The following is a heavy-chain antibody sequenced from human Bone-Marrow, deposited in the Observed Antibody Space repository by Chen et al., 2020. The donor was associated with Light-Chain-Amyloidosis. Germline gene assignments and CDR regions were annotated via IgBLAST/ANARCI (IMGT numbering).Heavy chain of an antibody. V-gene: IGHV1-2*02. CDR3: ARDMSPGIAVSGPYGMDV. CDR2: VNPNNGGI. Sequence: QVQLVQSGAELRKPGASVKVSCKASGYTFTGYYIHWVRQAPGQGLEWVGWVNPNNGGINYAQKFQDRVSMTRYTTVSTVYMELSRLTSDDTAVYFCARDMSPGIAVSGPYGMDVWGQGTTVTVSS. J-gene: IGHJ6*02. CDR1: GYTFTGYY. D-gene: IGHD6-19*01.